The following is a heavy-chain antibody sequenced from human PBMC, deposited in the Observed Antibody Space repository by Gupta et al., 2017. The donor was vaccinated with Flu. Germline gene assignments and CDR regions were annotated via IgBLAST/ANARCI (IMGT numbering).Heavy chain of an antibody. CDR2: ISGSGGST. V-gene: IGHV3-23*01. J-gene: IGHJ6*03. CDR1: GFSFRSYA. D-gene: IGHD3-16*01. CDR3: AKAEGAYYYYYYMDV. Sequence: EVQLLESGGGLVQPGGSLRLSCASAGFSFRSYAMSWVRQAPGKGLEWVSAISGSGGSTYYADSVKGRFTISRDNSKNTLYLQMNSLRAEDTAVYYCAKAEGAYYYYYYMDVWGKGTTVTVSS.